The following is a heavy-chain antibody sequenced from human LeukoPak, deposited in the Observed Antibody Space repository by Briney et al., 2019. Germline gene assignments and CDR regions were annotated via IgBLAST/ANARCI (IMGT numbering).Heavy chain of an antibody. CDR3: ARGRRGRALYYYYGMDV. V-gene: IGHV4-59*12. J-gene: IGHJ6*02. CDR2: IHYSRGT. Sequence: PSETLSLTCTVSGGSISPYYWSWVRQPPGRGLEWIGSIHYSRGTYYNPSLKSRVTISVDTSKNQFSLKLSSVTAADTAVYYCARGRRGRALYYYYGMDVWGQGTTVTVSS. D-gene: IGHD1-26*01. CDR1: GGSISPYY.